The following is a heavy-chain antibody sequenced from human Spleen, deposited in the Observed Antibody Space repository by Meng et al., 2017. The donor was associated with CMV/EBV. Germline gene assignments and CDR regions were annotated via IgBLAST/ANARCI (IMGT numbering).Heavy chain of an antibody. V-gene: IGHV4-59*08. CDR2: IYYSGSP. CDR1: GGSISSYY. J-gene: IGHJ6*02. Sequence: SETLSLTCTVSGGSISSYYWSWIRQPPGKGLEWIGYIYYSGSPTYNPTLKSRVTISVETSKNQFSLKLSSGTAADTAVYYCASLGGLSSWYAYYYGMDVWGQGTTVTVSS. D-gene: IGHD6-13*01. CDR3: ASLGGLSSWYAYYYGMDV.